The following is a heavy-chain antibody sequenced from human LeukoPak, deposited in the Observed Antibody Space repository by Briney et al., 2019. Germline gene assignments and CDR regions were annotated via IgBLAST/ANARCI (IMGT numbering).Heavy chain of an antibody. V-gene: IGHV4-30-2*01. CDR3: ARAENPIYCSGTRCNDWFDP. D-gene: IGHD2-2*01. J-gene: IGHJ5*02. Sequence: SETLSLTCNVSGGSISSGGYYWSWIRQPPGKGLEWIGFIYHSGTTYYNPSLKSRVTISEDRSKNQFSLKLSSMTAADTAVYYCARAENPIYCSGTRCNDWFDPWGQGTLVTVSS. CDR1: GGSISSGGYY. CDR2: IYHSGTT.